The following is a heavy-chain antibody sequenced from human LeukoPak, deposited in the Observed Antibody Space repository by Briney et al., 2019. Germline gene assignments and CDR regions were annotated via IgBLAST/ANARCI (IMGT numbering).Heavy chain of an antibody. D-gene: IGHD6-19*01. Sequence: SETLSLTCTVYGGSISSGSYYWSWIRQPAGKGLEWIGRIYTSGSTNYNPSLKSRVTISVDTSKNQFSLKLSSVTAADTAVYYCARFDSSGWYYFDYWGQGTLVTVSS. J-gene: IGHJ4*02. V-gene: IGHV4-61*02. CDR2: IYTSGST. CDR1: GGSISSGSYY. CDR3: ARFDSSGWYYFDY.